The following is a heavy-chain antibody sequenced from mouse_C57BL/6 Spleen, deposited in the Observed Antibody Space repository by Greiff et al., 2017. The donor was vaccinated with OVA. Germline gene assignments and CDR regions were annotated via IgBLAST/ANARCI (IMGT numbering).Heavy chain of an antibody. CDR2: IDPSDSYT. J-gene: IGHJ2*01. V-gene: IGHV1-69*01. CDR1: GYTFTSYW. CDR3: ARRSGYSFDY. D-gene: IGHD2-3*01. Sequence: QVQLKESGAELVMPGASVKLSCKASGYTFTSYWMHWVKQRPGQGLEWIGEIDPSDSYTNYNQKFKGKSTLTVDKSSSTAYMQLSSLTSEDSAVYYCARRSGYSFDYWGQGTTLTVSS.